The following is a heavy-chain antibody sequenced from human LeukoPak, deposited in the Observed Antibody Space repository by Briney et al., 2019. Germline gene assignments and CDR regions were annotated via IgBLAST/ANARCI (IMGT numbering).Heavy chain of an antibody. V-gene: IGHV4-34*01. CDR3: ARGGVAGIDY. CDR2: INHSGST. J-gene: IGHJ4*02. CDR1: GGSFSGYY. Sequence: PSETLSLTCAVYGGSFSGYYWSWIRQPPGKGLEWIGEINHSGSTNYNPSLKSRVTISVDTSKNQFSLKLSSVTAADTAVYYCARGGVAGIDYWGQGTLVTVSS. D-gene: IGHD6-19*01.